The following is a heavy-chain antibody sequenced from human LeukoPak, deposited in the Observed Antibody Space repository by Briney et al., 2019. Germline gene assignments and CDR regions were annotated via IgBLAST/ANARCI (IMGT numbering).Heavy chain of an antibody. CDR3: ARVGGKYSSSGY. D-gene: IGHD6-6*01. V-gene: IGHV3-7*01. CDR2: IKQDGSEK. J-gene: IGHJ4*02. Sequence: GGSLRLSCAASGFTFSSYWMSRVRQAPGKGLEWVANIKQDGSEKYYVDSVKGRFTIPRDNAKNSLYLQMNSLRAEDTAVYYCARVGGKYSSSGYWGQGTLVTVSS. CDR1: GFTFSSYW.